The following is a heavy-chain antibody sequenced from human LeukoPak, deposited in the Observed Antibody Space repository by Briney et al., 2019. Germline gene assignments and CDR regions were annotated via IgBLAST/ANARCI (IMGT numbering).Heavy chain of an antibody. D-gene: IGHD3-16*01. CDR1: GGSFRDYY. CDR3: ARGGRVSWFDP. CDR2: INHSGST. Sequence: PSETLSLTCAVYGGSFRDYYWTWIRQPPGKGLEWIGEINHSGSTNYNPSLKSRVTISVDTSKNQFSLNVSSVTAADTAVYYRARGGRVSWFDPWGQGTLVTASP. V-gene: IGHV4-34*01. J-gene: IGHJ5*02.